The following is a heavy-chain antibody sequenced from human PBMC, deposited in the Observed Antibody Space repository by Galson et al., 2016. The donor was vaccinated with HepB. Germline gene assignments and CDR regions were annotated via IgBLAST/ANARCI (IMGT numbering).Heavy chain of an antibody. Sequence: SLRLSCAASGFTFSDHDIDWVRQGPGKGLEWVGLTRRKAEGYTTEYAASGKGRFTVSRDHSKNSVYLQMNSLKTEDTAVYYCARRIVGPNDAFDSWGQGTRVTVSS. D-gene: IGHD1-26*01. CDR3: ARRIVGPNDAFDS. CDR2: TRRKAEGYTT. CDR1: GFTFSDHD. J-gene: IGHJ3*02. V-gene: IGHV3-72*01.